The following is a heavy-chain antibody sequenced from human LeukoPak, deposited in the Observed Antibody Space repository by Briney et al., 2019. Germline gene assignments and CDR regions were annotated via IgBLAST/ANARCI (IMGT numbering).Heavy chain of an antibody. CDR1: GDSITSGGYY. V-gene: IGHV4-31*03. Sequence: SETLSLTCTVSGDSITSGGYYWSWIRQHPGKGLEWIGYIYYRGSTYYNPSLKSRLIISVDLSKNQFSLKLSSVTAADTAVYYCARRVGYCSSPSCYPPYYFDYWGQGTLVTVSS. D-gene: IGHD2-2*01. CDR3: ARRVGYCSSPSCYPPYYFDY. CDR2: IYYRGST. J-gene: IGHJ4*02.